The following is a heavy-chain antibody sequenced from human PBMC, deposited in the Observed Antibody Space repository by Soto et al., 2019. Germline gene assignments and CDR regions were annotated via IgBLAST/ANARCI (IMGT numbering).Heavy chain of an antibody. CDR1: GFTLSSYW. Sequence: EVQLVESGGGLVQPGGSLRLSCAASGFTLSSYWMYWVRQTPGKGLVWVARIKNGAGVTSYAESVKGRFTISRDNAKNTLYLQMSSLRSEDTAVYYCVRFSGLDVWGQGTTVTVSS. V-gene: IGHV3-74*01. J-gene: IGHJ6*02. CDR2: IKNGAGVT. CDR3: VRFSGLDV.